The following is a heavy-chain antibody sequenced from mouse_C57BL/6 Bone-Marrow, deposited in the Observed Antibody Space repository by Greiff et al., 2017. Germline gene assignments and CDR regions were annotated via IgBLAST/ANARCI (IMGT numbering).Heavy chain of an antibody. V-gene: IGHV1-80*01. CDR1: GYSFTSYC. J-gene: IGHJ2*01. CDR2: IDPSDGDT. D-gene: IGHD1-1*02. Sequence: QVQLQQSGAELVKPGASVKISCKASGYSFTSYCMNWVKQRPGKGLEWIGQIDPSDGDTTYNQKFTGKATVTVDQSSSTAYMQLSSLTSEDSAVYYCARNHLTMDYWGQGTTLTVSS. CDR3: ARNHLTMDY.